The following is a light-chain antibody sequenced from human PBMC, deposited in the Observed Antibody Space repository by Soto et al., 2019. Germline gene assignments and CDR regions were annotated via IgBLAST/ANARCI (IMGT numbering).Light chain of an antibody. CDR1: QSISNW. CDR3: QQYKSYSYT. V-gene: IGKV1-5*01. CDR2: DAS. Sequence: DIQMTQSPSILSASVGDRVTITCRASQSISNWLAWYQQKPGRAPKVLIYDASSLQSRVPSRFSGSGSGTEVTLTISSLQPDDIANYYCQQYKSYSYTGGQGTNLEI. J-gene: IGKJ2*01.